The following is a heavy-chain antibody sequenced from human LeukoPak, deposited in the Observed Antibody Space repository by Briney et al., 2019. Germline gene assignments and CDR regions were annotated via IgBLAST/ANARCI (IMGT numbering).Heavy chain of an antibody. CDR1: GFTFSSYE. V-gene: IGHV3-48*03. J-gene: IGHJ4*02. CDR3: VRGDRYFFDF. CDR2: IGNTGRTI. Sequence: PGGSLRLSCAASGFTFSSYEMNWVRQAPGGGLEWVSYIGNTGRTIYYTDSVKGRFTISRDNAKNSLYLQMNSLRAEDTAIYYCVRGDRYFFDFWGQGTLVTVSS.